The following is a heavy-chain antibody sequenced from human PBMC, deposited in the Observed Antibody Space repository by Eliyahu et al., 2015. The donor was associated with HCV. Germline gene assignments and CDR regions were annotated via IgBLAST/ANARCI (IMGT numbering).Heavy chain of an antibody. Sequence: EVQLVESGGGLVQPGGSLRLSCAXSGFTVSSNYMSWVRQAPGKGLEWVSVIYSDGSAYYTDSVKGRFTISRDNSKNTLYLQMNSLRAEDTAMYYCARDHRISYLDYWGQGTLVTVSS. V-gene: IGHV3-66*01. CDR2: IYSDGSA. J-gene: IGHJ4*02. CDR1: GFTVSSNY. D-gene: IGHD3-16*01. CDR3: ARDHRISYLDY.